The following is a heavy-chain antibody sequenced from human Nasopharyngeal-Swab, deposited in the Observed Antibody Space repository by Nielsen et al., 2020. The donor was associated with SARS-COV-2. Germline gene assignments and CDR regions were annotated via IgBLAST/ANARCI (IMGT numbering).Heavy chain of an antibody. Sequence: SQTLSLTCTVSGGSITSSSYYWGWIRQPPGKGVEWIGSIYYSGSTYYNPSPKSRVTISVHTSKNQFSLKLSSVTAADTAVYYCARQWYYDSSGYRGGFDPWGQGTLGTVSS. D-gene: IGHD3-22*01. CDR3: ARQWYYDSSGYRGGFDP. CDR2: IYYSGST. CDR1: GGSITSSSYY. V-gene: IGHV4-39*01. J-gene: IGHJ5*02.